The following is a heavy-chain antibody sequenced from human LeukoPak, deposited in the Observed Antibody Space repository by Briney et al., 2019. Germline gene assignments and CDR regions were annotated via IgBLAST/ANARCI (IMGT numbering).Heavy chain of an antibody. V-gene: IGHV1-18*01. CDR1: GYTFTSYG. CDR2: ISAYNGNT. D-gene: IGHD3-22*01. Sequence: ASVKVSCKASGYTFTSYGVTWVRQAPGQGLEWMGWISAYNGNTNYAQKLQGRVTKTTDTSTSTAYMELRGLRSDDTAVYYCARAPSYYDSSGYEDWGQGTLVTVSS. CDR3: ARAPSYYDSSGYED. J-gene: IGHJ4*02.